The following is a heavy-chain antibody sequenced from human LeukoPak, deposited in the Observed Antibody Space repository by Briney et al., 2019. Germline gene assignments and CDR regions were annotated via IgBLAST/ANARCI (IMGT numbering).Heavy chain of an antibody. Sequence: PSETLSLTCTVSGGSISSGGYYWSWIRQHPGKGLEWIGYIYYSGSTYYNPSLKSRVTISVDTSKNQFSLKLSSVTAADTAVYYCATHIAARRGGAFDIWGQGTMVTVSS. CDR3: ATHIAARRGGAFDI. CDR2: IYYSGST. D-gene: IGHD6-6*01. CDR1: GGSISSGGYY. V-gene: IGHV4-31*03. J-gene: IGHJ3*02.